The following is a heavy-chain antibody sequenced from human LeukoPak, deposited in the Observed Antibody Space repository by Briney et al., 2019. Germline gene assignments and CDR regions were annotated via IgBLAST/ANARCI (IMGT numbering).Heavy chain of an antibody. D-gene: IGHD3-3*01. J-gene: IGHJ4*02. Sequence: PSETPSLTCTVSGGSISSYCWSWIRQPPGKGLEWIGYIYYSGSTNYNPSLKSRVTISVDTSKNQFSLKLSSVTAADTAVYYCARLWSGYFPDYWGQGTLVTVSS. CDR3: ARLWSGYFPDY. CDR2: IYYSGST. CDR1: GGSISSYC. V-gene: IGHV4-59*08.